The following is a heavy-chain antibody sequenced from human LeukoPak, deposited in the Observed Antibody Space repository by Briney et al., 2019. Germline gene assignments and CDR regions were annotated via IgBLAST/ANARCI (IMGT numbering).Heavy chain of an antibody. CDR3: ARVYGPGVGFDP. J-gene: IGHJ5*02. Sequence: SETLSLTCTVSGGSISSYYWSWIRQPPGKGLEWIGYIYYSGSTNYNPSLKSRVTISVDTSKNQFSLKLSSVTAADTAVYYCARVYGPGVGFDPWGQGTLVTVSS. V-gene: IGHV4-59*01. CDR1: GGSISSYY. CDR2: IYYSGST. D-gene: IGHD3-10*02.